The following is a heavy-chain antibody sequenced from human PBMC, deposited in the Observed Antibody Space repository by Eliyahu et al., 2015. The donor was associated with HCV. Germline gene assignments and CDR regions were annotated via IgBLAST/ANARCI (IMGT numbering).Heavy chain of an antibody. CDR2: ISSSSIFI. J-gene: IGHJ3*01. CDR3: ARSLLGISGALDV. D-gene: IGHD5-12*01. V-gene: IGHV3-48*01. CDR1: GLXFSGYT. Sequence: EVQLMESGGALVQPGESLRLSCAASGLXFSGYTMNWVRQAPGKGLEWISNISSSSIFIYYEDSVKGRFTISRDNAKNSLYLQMNSLRAEDTAIYYCARSLLGISGALDVWGQGTMVTVSS.